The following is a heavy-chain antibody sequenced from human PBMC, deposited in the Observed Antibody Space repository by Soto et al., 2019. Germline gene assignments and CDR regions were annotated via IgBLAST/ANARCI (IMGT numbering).Heavy chain of an antibody. J-gene: IGHJ6*02. CDR1: GFTFTTFA. D-gene: IGHD3-10*01. Sequence: EVQLLESGGGLVQPGGSLRLSCVASGFTFTTFAMTWVRQAPGKGLEWISAISGRGDSTYYADSVRGRFTISRDNSKNTLYLQMSSLRAEDTAVYYCASQYYYGAGSYLDDMDVWGQGTTVTVSS. CDR2: ISGRGDST. V-gene: IGHV3-23*01. CDR3: ASQYYYGAGSYLDDMDV.